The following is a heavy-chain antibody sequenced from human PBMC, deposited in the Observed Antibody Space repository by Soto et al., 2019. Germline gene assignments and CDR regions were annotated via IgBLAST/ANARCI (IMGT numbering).Heavy chain of an antibody. CDR2: ISAYNGNT. CDR1: GYTFNSYG. Sequence: ASVKVSCKASGYTFNSYGNSWVRQAPGQGLEWMGWISAYNGNTNYAQNLQGRVTITTDTSTSTAYMDLRSLRFDDTAVYYCATEGRARGYWGQGTLVTVSS. V-gene: IGHV1-18*01. CDR3: ATEGRARGY. J-gene: IGHJ4*02.